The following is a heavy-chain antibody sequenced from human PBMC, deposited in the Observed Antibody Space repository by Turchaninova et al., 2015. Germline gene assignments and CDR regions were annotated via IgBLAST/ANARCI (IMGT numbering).Heavy chain of an antibody. CDR3: ARTAGDLDY. CDR1: GYTFINFD. Sequence: QVQLVQHGDEVTKPGASVQVSCKASGYTFINFDINWVRQSSGQGLEWMGWMNPKSGNTGFAQKFQGRVTISRDTSINTAYMELSNLRSEDTAVYYCARTAGDLDYWGQGTLVTVSS. J-gene: IGHJ4*02. V-gene: IGHV1-8*03. D-gene: IGHD6-13*01. CDR2: MNPKSGNT.